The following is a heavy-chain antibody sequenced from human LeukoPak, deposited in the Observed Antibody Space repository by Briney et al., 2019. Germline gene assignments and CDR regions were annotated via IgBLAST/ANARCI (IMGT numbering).Heavy chain of an antibody. CDR1: GYTLTNYA. J-gene: IGHJ4*02. CDR2: ITGYDANT. Sequence: ASVKVSCKTSGYTLTNYAISWVRQAPGQGLEWLGWITGYDANTKYAQKIQGRVTMTIDMSTSTAYMELRSLRSDDTAVYYCARDDPAYDRRGYYYYWGQGSLVTVSS. CDR3: ARDDPAYDRRGYYYY. D-gene: IGHD3-22*01. V-gene: IGHV1-18*01.